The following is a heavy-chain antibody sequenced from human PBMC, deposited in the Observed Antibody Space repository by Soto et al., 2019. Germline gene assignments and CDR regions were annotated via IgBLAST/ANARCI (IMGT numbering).Heavy chain of an antibody. CDR3: ARDGVTENGRWDWFDP. J-gene: IGHJ5*02. Sequence: EVQLLESGGGLVQPGGSLRLSCAASGFTFSAYAMSWVRQAPGKGLEWVSSIHGVGGGTFYADSVKGRFTISRDNSRKTLFLQMNSLRADDTAVYHCARDGVTENGRWDWFDPWGQGTLVT. CDR2: IHGVGGGT. D-gene: IGHD3-10*01. CDR1: GFTFSAYA. V-gene: IGHV3-23*01.